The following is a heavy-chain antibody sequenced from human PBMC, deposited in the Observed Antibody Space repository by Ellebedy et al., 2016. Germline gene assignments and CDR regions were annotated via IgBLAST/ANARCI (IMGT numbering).Heavy chain of an antibody. CDR3: ARGMTTVTTVSFDY. D-gene: IGHD4-17*01. Sequence: GESLKISXAASGFDFTSYSLNWVRQAPGKGLEWVSYISSSSSTIYYADSVKGRFTISRDNAKNSLYLQMNSLRDEDTAVYYCARGMTTVTTVSFDYWGQGTLVTVSS. J-gene: IGHJ4*02. CDR2: ISSSSSTI. V-gene: IGHV3-48*02. CDR1: GFDFTSYS.